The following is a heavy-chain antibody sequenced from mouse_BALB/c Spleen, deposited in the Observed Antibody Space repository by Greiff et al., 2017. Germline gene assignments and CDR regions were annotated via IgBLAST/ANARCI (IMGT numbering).Heavy chain of an antibody. CDR3: TRREPSYWDFDV. CDR2: IYPSDSYT. V-gene: IGHV1-69*02. CDR1: GYTFTSYW. J-gene: IGHJ1*01. Sequence: QVQLQQPGAELVRPGASVKLSCKASGYTFTSYWINWVKQRPGQGLEWIGNIYPSDSYTNYNQKFKDKATLTVDKSSSTAYMQLSSPTSEDSAVYYCTRREPSYWDFDVWGAGTTVTVSS. D-gene: IGHD2-10*02.